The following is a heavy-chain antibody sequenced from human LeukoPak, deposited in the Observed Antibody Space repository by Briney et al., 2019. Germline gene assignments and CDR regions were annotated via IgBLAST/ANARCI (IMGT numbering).Heavy chain of an antibody. V-gene: IGHV3-48*03. Sequence: PGGSLRLSCAASGFTFSSYEMNWVRQAPGKGLEWVSYISSSGSTIYYADSMKGRFTISRDNAKNSLYLQMNSLRAEDTAVYYCARDLRFGENDYYYGMDGWGKGITVTVSS. D-gene: IGHD3-10*01. J-gene: IGHJ6*04. CDR3: ARDLRFGENDYYYGMDG. CDR1: GFTFSSYE. CDR2: ISSSGSTI.